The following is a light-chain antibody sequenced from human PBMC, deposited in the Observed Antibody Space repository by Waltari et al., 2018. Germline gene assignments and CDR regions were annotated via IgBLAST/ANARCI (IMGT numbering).Light chain of an antibody. CDR3: QQSYSTPPWT. V-gene: IGKV1-39*01. J-gene: IGKJ1*01. Sequence: DIQMTQSQSSLSASVGDRVTITCRASQSISSYLNWYQQKPGKAPKLLIYAASSLQSGVPSRFSGSGSGTDFTLTISSLQPEDFATYYYQQSYSTPPWTFGQGTKVEIK. CDR2: AAS. CDR1: QSISSY.